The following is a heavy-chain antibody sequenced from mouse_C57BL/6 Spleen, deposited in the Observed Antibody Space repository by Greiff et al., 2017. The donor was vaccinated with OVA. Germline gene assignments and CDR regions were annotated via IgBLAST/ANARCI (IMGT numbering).Heavy chain of an antibody. CDR3: AKGGITKGFYYAMDY. CDR2: IWRGGST. D-gene: IGHD2-4*01. CDR1: GFSLTSYG. Sequence: VQLQESGPGLVQPSQSLSITCTVSGFSLTSYGVHWVRQSPGKGLEWLGVIWRGGSTDYNAAFMSRLSITKDNSKSQVFFKMNSLQADDTAIYYCAKGGITKGFYYAMDYWGQGTSVTVSS. V-gene: IGHV2-5*01. J-gene: IGHJ4*01.